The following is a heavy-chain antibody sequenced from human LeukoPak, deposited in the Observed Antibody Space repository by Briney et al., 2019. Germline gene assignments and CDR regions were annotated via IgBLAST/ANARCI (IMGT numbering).Heavy chain of an antibody. CDR1: GFTVSSNY. CDR2: ISGGGDIT. J-gene: IGHJ4*02. Sequence: PGASLRLSCAASGFTVSSNYMGWVRQAPGRGLEWVSVISGGGDITSYADSVKGRFTISRDNSKDTLFLQMHSLRPGDTAVYYCVREDTPATANYWGQGTLVTISS. V-gene: IGHV3-53*01. CDR3: VREDTPATANY. D-gene: IGHD2-21*02.